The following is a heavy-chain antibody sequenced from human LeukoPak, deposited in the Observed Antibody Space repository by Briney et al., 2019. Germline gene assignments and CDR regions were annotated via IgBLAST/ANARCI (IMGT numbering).Heavy chain of an antibody. D-gene: IGHD4-17*01. J-gene: IGHJ4*02. CDR1: GGTFSSYA. CDR3: EAQGDGDPNY. CDR2: IIPIFGTA. V-gene: IGHV1-69*13. Sequence: SVKVSCKASGGTFSSYAISWVRQAPGQWREWMGGIIPIFGTANYAQKFQGRVTINGDESTSTAYMELSSLRSEDTAVYYCEAQGDGDPNYWGQGTLVTVSS.